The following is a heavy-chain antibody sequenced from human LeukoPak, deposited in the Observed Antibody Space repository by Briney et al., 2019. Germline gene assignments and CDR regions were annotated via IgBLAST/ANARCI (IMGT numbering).Heavy chain of an antibody. V-gene: IGHV1-69*13. CDR3: ASSLEGVVVVTPFDY. J-gene: IGHJ4*02. D-gene: IGHD3-22*01. CDR1: GVTFSNNS. CDR2: IIPILRSA. Sequence: SVKVSCKTSGVTFSNNSITWVRQAPGQGLEWLGGIIPILRSASYAQKFRGRLRMTSDESTTTAYMELSSLRSEDTAVYYCASSLEGVVVVTPFDYWGQGTLVTVSS.